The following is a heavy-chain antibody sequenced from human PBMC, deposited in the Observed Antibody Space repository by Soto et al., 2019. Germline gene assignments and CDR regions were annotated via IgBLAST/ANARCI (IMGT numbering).Heavy chain of an antibody. CDR1: GFTFSSYA. J-gene: IGHJ4*02. V-gene: IGHV3-23*01. Sequence: GGSLRLSCAASGFTFSSYAMSWVRQAPGKGLEWVSAISGSGGSTYYADSVKGRFTISRDNSKNTLYLQMNSLRAEDTAAYYCAKGRPWFGEFPLFDYWGQGTLVTVSS. CDR3: AKGRPWFGEFPLFDY. D-gene: IGHD3-10*01. CDR2: ISGSGGST.